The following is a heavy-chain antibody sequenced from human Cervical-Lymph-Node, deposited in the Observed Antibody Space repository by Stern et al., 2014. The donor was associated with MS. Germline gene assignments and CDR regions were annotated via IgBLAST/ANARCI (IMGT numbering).Heavy chain of an antibody. J-gene: IGHJ3*02. D-gene: IGHD3-16*01. CDR3: ARALSYRDAFDI. Sequence: EVQLVESGGGLVQPGGSLRLSCAASGFTFSSYWIHWVRQAPGKGLVWVSRIHTDGSSTRYADSVKGRFTISRDNAKNTLYLQMNSLRAEDTAVYYCARALSYRDAFDIWGQGTMVTVSS. V-gene: IGHV3-74*02. CDR1: GFTFSSYW. CDR2: IHTDGSST.